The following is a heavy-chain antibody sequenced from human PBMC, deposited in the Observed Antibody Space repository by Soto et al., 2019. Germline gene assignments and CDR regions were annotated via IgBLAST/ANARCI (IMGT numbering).Heavy chain of an antibody. Sequence: ESGGGVVQPGRSLRLSCAASGFTFSSYGMHWVRQAPGKGLEWVAVIWYDGSNKYYADSVKGRFTISRDNSKNTLYLQMNSLRAEDTAVYYCARELSDYYDSSGYFGLDYWGQGTLVTVSS. CDR1: GFTFSSYG. D-gene: IGHD3-22*01. V-gene: IGHV3-33*01. CDR3: ARELSDYYDSSGYFGLDY. CDR2: IWYDGSNK. J-gene: IGHJ4*02.